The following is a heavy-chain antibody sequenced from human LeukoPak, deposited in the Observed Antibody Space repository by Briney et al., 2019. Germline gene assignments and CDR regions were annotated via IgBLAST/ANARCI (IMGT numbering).Heavy chain of an antibody. D-gene: IGHD3-22*01. J-gene: IGHJ4*02. Sequence: SQTLSLTCAVSGGSISSGGYSWSWIRQPPGKGLEWIGYVYHSGSTYYNPSLKSRVTISVDRSKNQFSLKLSSVTAADTAVYYCASYDSSGYYFDYWGQGTLVTVSS. CDR3: ASYDSSGYYFDY. CDR2: VYHSGST. V-gene: IGHV4-30-2*01. CDR1: GGSISSGGYS.